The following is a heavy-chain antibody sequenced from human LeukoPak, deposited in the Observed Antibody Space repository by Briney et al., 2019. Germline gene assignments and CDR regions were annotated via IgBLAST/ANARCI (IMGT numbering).Heavy chain of an antibody. CDR1: GRSYNGYY. CDR3: AALYGSGQNNDY. V-gene: IGHV4-34*01. J-gene: IGHJ4*02. CDR2: INHSGST. D-gene: IGHD3-10*01. Sequence: SETLSLTCAVYGRSYNGYYWSWIRQPPGKGREWIGEINHSGSTNYNPSLKSRVTISVDTSKNQFSLKLSSVTAADTAVYYCAALYGSGQNNDYWGQGTLVTVSS.